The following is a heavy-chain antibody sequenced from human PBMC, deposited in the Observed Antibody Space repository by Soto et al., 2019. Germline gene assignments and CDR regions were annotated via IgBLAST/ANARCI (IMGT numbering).Heavy chain of an antibody. V-gene: IGHV4-34*01. CDR3: ARTKNSSSWCFDY. J-gene: IGHJ4*02. Sequence: SETLSLTCGVYGGSFSGYDWSWIRQPPGKGLEWIGEINHSGSTNYNPSLKSRVTISVDTSKNQFSLKLSSVTAADTAVYYCARTKNSSSWCFDYWGQGTLVTVSS. CDR1: GGSFSGYD. CDR2: INHSGST. D-gene: IGHD6-13*01.